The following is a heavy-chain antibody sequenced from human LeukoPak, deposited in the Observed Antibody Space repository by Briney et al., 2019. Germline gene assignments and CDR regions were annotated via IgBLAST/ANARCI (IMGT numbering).Heavy chain of an antibody. CDR3: ARLGGFYGGNSDY. CDR1: GGSISSYY. D-gene: IGHD4-23*01. CDR2: IYYSGST. Sequence: SETLSLTCTVSGGSISSYYWSWIRQPLGKGLEWIGYIYYSGSTNYNPSLKSRVTMSVDTSKNQFSLKLSSVTAADTAVYYCARLGGFYGGNSDYWGQGTLVTVSS. V-gene: IGHV4-59*12. J-gene: IGHJ4*02.